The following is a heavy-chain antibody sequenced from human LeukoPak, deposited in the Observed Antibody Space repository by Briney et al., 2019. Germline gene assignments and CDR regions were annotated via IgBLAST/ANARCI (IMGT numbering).Heavy chain of an antibody. CDR1: GGSISGYY. CDR2: IYYSGST. Sequence: SETLSLTCTVSGGSISGYYWTWIREPPGKGLERSGYIYYSGSTNYNPSLKSRVTISVDTSKNQCSLKLSSVTAADTAMYYCARHVAGYYDSSGYPYLYFDLWGRGTLVTVSS. V-gene: IGHV4-59*08. J-gene: IGHJ2*01. D-gene: IGHD3-22*01. CDR3: ARHVAGYYDSSGYPYLYFDL.